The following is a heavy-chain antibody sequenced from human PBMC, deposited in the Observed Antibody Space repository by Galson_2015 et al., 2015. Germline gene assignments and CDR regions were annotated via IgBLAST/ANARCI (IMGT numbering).Heavy chain of an antibody. CDR3: AGFYGSGSHPWFDP. D-gene: IGHD3-10*01. J-gene: IGHJ5*02. Sequence: ETLSLTCSVSGGSFSNYYWSWIRQPPGKGLEWLGHISNSGSSNYNPSLKSRATISLDTSKNQFSLKLSSVTAAGTAVYFRAGFYGSGSHPWFDPWGQGTLVTVSS. CDR2: ISNSGSS. V-gene: IGHV4-4*08. CDR1: GGSFSNYY.